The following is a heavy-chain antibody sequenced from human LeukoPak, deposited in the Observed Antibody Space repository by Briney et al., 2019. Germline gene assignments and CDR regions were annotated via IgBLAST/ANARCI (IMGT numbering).Heavy chain of an antibody. D-gene: IGHD3-10*01. V-gene: IGHV3-74*01. CDR2: SCEDGSIG. CDR1: GFTFSRYC. Sequence: GGSLRLSCAASGFTFSRYCMHWVRQAPGKGLVWVSRSCEDGSIGNYADSVKGRFTISRDNAKNTVYLQMQSLRAEDTGIYYCVRDMRSGDYWGQGTLVSVSS. CDR3: VRDMRSGDY. J-gene: IGHJ4*02.